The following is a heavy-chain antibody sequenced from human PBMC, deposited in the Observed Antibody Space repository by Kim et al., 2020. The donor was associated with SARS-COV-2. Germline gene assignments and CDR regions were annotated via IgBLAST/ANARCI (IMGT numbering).Heavy chain of an antibody. J-gene: IGHJ4*02. Sequence: GGSLRLSCAASGFTFSSYSMNWVRQAPGKGLEWVSSISGSSSYIYYADPVKGRFTISRDNAKNSLYLQMNSLRAEDTAVYYCASGGVTMVRLWRYWDQGTLVTVSS. CDR3: ASGGVTMVRLWRY. V-gene: IGHV3-21*01. CDR1: GFTFSSYS. CDR2: ISGSSSYI. D-gene: IGHD3-10*01.